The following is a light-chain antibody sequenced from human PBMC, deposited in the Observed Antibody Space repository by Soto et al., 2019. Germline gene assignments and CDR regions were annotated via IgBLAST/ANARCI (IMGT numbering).Light chain of an antibody. Sequence: QSVLTQPPSVSGTPGQRVNMSCSGSSSNIGSKSVSWYQHLPQTAPKLLIYSNNQRPSGVPGRFSGSKSGTSASLAISGLQSDDETQYYCAAWDHSLYVLVFGGGTKLTVL. CDR2: SNN. CDR3: AAWDHSLYVLV. J-gene: IGLJ2*01. CDR1: SSNIGSKS. V-gene: IGLV1-44*01.